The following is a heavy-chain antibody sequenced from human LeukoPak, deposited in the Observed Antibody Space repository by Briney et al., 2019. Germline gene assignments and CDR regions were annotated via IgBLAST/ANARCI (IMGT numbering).Heavy chain of an antibody. CDR3: ARWYCSSTSCSNWAGYYYYYGMAV. V-gene: IGHV1-8*01. Sequence: ASVKVSCKASGYTFTAYDIHWVRQATGQGLEWMGWMNPNSGNTGYAQKFQGRVTMTRNTSISTAYMELSSLRSADTAVCYCARWYCSSTSCSNWAGYYYYYGMAVWGQGTTVTVSS. J-gene: IGHJ6*02. CDR2: MNPNSGNT. CDR1: GYTFTAYD. D-gene: IGHD2-2*01.